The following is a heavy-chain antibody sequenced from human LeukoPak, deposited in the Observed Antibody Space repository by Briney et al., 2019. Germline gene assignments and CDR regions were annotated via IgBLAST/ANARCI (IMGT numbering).Heavy chain of an antibody. CDR1: GGSISSSNDY. D-gene: IGHD5-24*01. CDR2: IYYSENT. Sequence: SETLSLTCTVSGGSISSSNDYWGWIRQPPGKGLEWIGSIYYSENTYYNPSLKSRVTISVDTSKNQFSLKLSSVTAADTAVYYCARDGYNYVDYWGQGTLVTVSS. J-gene: IGHJ4*02. CDR3: ARDGYNYVDY. V-gene: IGHV4-39*07.